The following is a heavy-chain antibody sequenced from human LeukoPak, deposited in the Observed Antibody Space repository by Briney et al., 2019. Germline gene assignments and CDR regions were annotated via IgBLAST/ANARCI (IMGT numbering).Heavy chain of an antibody. Sequence: GRSLRLSCAASGFTFSRYAMHWVRQAPGRVLEWVAVISYDGSDKYYADSVKGRFTISRDNSKNTLSLQMNSLRAEDTAVYYCARPHVEEWELPPFEYWGQGTLVTVSS. CDR1: GFTFSRYA. J-gene: IGHJ4*02. CDR3: ARPHVEEWELPPFEY. CDR2: ISYDGSDK. D-gene: IGHD1-26*01. V-gene: IGHV3-30*01.